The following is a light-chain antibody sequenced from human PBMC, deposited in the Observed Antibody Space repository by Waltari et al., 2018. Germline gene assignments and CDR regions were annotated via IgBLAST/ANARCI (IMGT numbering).Light chain of an antibody. Sequence: DIQMTQSPSTLPASVGDRVTITCRASQYVKNNLAWFQQKPGKAPKVLIHKASRLESGVPSRFSGSGFGTEFILSISSLQPDDFATYYGQEYDSLPITFGGGTKVEIK. V-gene: IGKV1-5*03. CDR3: QEYDSLPIT. CDR1: QYVKNN. J-gene: IGKJ4*01. CDR2: KAS.